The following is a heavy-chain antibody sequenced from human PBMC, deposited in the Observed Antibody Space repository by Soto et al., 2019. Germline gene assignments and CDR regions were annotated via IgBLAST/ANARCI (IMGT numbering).Heavy chain of an antibody. CDR3: ARDVGSSSYGGNSDYYYYGMDV. D-gene: IGHD2-21*02. J-gene: IGHJ6*02. CDR2: ISYDGSNK. Sequence: PGGSLRLSCAASGFTFSSYAMHWVRQAPGKGLEWVAVISYDGSNKYYADSVKGRFTISRDNSKNTLYLQMNSLRAEDTAVYYCARDVGSSSYGGNSDYYYYGMDVWGQGTTVTVSS. CDR1: GFTFSSYA. V-gene: IGHV3-30-3*01.